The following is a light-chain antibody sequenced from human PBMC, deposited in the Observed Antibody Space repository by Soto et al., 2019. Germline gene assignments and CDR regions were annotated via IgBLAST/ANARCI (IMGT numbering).Light chain of an antibody. CDR2: GAS. CDR1: QSVSSKY. V-gene: IGKV3-20*01. J-gene: IGKJ3*01. Sequence: ENVLTQSPGTLSLSPGERATLSCRASQSVSSKYLAWYQQKTGQAPRLLIYGASNRDTGIPDRFSGSGSGTDFILTISRVEPENVTVYYCHEYRSLLFGPGTKVDFK. CDR3: HEYRSLL.